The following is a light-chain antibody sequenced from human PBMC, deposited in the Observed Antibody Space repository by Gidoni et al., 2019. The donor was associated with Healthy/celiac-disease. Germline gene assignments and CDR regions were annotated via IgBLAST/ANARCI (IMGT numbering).Light chain of an antibody. CDR2: WAS. J-gene: IGKJ5*01. Sequence: DIVMTQSPASLAVSLCERATINCKFIQSVLYSSNNLNYLAWYQQKPPQPPKLLIYWASTRESGVPDRFSGSGAGTDFTLTISSLQDEDVAVYYCQQYSTTPITFGQGTRLEIK. CDR1: QSVLYSSNNLNY. CDR3: QQYSTTPIT. V-gene: IGKV4-1*01.